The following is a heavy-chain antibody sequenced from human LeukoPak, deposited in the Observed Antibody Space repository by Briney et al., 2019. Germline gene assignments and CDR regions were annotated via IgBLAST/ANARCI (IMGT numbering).Heavy chain of an antibody. CDR3: ARDITLTRGGRSDY. V-gene: IGHV3-74*01. CDR1: GFTFSSYW. D-gene: IGHD3-10*01. J-gene: IGHJ4*02. Sequence: GGSLRLSCAASGFTFSSYWMYWVRQAPGKGLVWVSRINTDGKTTNYADSVKGRFTISRDSAKNTLYLQMNSLRAEDTAVYYCARDITLTRGGRSDYWGQGTLVTVSA. CDR2: INTDGKTT.